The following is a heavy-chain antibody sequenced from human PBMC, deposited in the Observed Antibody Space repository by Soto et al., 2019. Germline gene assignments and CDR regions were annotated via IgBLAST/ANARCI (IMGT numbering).Heavy chain of an antibody. D-gene: IGHD2-21*02. V-gene: IGHV4-30-4*08. CDR3: VRTARQRAVAPHWFDR. Sequence: PSETLSLTCAVYGGSFSGYYWNWIRQPPGKGLEWIGYVYYTGSTYYNPSLMSRLTISVDTSKNQFSLKLTSVTAAETAVYYCVRTARQRAVAPHWFDRWGQGTQVTVSS. CDR1: GGSFSGYY. CDR2: VYYTGST. J-gene: IGHJ5*02.